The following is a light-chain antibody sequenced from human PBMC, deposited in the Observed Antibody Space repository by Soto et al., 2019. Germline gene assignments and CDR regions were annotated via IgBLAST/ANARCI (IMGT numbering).Light chain of an antibody. CDR1: SSDVGAYNY. Sequence: LTQPASVSGSPGQSITVSCTGTSSDVGAYNYVSWYQQHPGEAPKLMIYDVSNRPSGVSNRFSGSKSGNTASLTISGLQAEDEADYYCTSYTSSSALYVFGTGTKVT. CDR2: DVS. J-gene: IGLJ1*01. CDR3: TSYTSSSALYV. V-gene: IGLV2-14*03.